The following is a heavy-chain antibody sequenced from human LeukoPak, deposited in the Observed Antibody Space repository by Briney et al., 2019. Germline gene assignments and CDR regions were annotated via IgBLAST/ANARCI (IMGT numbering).Heavy chain of an antibody. CDR2: IYYSGST. J-gene: IGHJ3*02. CDR3: GSSLAAAGAFDI. V-gene: IGHV4-39*07. CDR1: GGSIGSSDYY. D-gene: IGHD6-13*01. Sequence: SETLSLTCTVSGGSIGSSDYYWGWIRQPPGRGLEWIGSIYYSGSTYYNPSLKSRVTISIDTSKNQFSLKLSSVTAADTAVYYCGSSLAAAGAFDIWGQGTMVTVSS.